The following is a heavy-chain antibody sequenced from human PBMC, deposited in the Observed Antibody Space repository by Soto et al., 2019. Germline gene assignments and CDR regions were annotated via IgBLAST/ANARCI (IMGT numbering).Heavy chain of an antibody. CDR1: GGSFSGYY. Sequence: PSETLSLTCAVYGGSFSGYYWSWIRPPPGKGLEWIGEINHSGSTNYNPSLKSRVTISVDTSKNQFSLKLSSVTAADTAVYYCARPSGYSSGWYPYWGQGTLVTVSS. CDR2: INHSGST. J-gene: IGHJ4*02. D-gene: IGHD6-19*01. CDR3: ARPSGYSSGWYPY. V-gene: IGHV4-34*01.